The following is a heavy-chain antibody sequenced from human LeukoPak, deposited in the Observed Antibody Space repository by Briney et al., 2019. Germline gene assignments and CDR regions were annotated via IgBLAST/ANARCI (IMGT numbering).Heavy chain of an antibody. Sequence: SETLSLTCTVSGGSISSSSYYWGWIRQPPGKGLEWIGSIYYSGSTYYNPSPKSRVTISVDTSKNQFSLKLSSVTAADTAVYYCARTVTYWYFDPWGRGTLVTVSS. V-gene: IGHV4-39*01. CDR3: ARTVTYWYFDP. CDR1: GGSISSSSYY. D-gene: IGHD4-17*01. J-gene: IGHJ2*01. CDR2: IYYSGST.